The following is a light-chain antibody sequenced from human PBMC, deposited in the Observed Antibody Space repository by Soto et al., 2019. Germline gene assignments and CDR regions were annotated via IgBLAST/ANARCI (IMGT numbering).Light chain of an antibody. V-gene: IGKV1-5*01. J-gene: IGKJ4*01. CDR2: DAS. CDR3: QQCFDWPLT. Sequence: DIQMTQSPSSLSASVGDRVTITCRASQSLNSLLAWYQQKPGRAPKLLIYDASTLENGVPSRFIGSGSGTEFTLTISSLQSEDFAVYYCQQCFDWPLTFGGGTKVDIK. CDR1: QSLNSL.